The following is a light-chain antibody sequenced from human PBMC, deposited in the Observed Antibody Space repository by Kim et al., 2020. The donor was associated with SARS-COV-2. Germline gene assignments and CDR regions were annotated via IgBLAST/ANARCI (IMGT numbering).Light chain of an antibody. V-gene: IGLV3-1*01. CDR1: EWGDKY. CDR2: QAS. J-gene: IGLJ3*02. Sequence: TACISFPGDEWGDKYAYLYLHKAGQSPVLFFYQASTRPSGSPERVSGSKSWDTTTLTTSGTRAMDGADYYCQTWDSSAARVFGGGTKLTVL. CDR3: QTWDSSAARV.